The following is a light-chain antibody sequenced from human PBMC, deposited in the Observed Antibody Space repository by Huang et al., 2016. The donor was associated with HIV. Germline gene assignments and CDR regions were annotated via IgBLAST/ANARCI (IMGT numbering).Light chain of an antibody. J-gene: IGKJ2*01. Sequence: EIVLTQSPGTLSLSPGERATLSCRASQSVSSSYLAWYQQKPGQAPRLLIYGASSRATGMPDRVSGSGSGTNFTLTINSLEPEDFAVYYCQQYGTSLPYTFGQGTKLEIK. V-gene: IGKV3-20*01. CDR2: GAS. CDR3: QQYGTSLPYT. CDR1: QSVSSSY.